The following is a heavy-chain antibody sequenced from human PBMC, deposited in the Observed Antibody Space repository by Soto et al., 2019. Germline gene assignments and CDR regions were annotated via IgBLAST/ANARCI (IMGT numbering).Heavy chain of an antibody. J-gene: IGHJ4*02. V-gene: IGHV1-69*02. Sequence: SVKVSCKASGGTFSSYTISWVRQAPGQGLEWMGRIIPILGIANYAQKFQGRVTITADKSTSTAYMELSSLRSEDTAVYYCARVIRGYSGYDGYWGQGTLVTVSS. CDR3: ARVIRGYSGYDGY. D-gene: IGHD5-12*01. CDR1: GGTFSSYT. CDR2: IIPILGIA.